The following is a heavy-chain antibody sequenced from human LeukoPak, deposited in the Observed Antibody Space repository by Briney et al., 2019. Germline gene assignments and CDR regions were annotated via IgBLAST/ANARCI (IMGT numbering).Heavy chain of an antibody. CDR1: GGSISSGGYS. CDR3: ARADIGLSFFDY. J-gene: IGHJ4*02. Sequence: PSQILFLTCAVSGGSISSGGYSWSWIRQPPGKGLEWIGYIYHSGSTYYNPSLKSRVTISVDKSKNQFSLKLSSVTAADTAVYYCARADIGLSFFDYWGQGTLVTVSS. V-gene: IGHV4-30-2*01. CDR2: IYHSGST.